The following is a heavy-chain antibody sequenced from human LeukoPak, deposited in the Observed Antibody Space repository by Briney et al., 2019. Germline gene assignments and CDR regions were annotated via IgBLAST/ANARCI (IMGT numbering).Heavy chain of an antibody. J-gene: IGHJ3*01. CDR2: IKQDGSEK. CDR1: RFTFIGYW. V-gene: IGHV3-7*04. CDR3: TRDYRRLEDAFDV. D-gene: IGHD6-19*01. Sequence: GGSLILSCAASRFTFIGYWMSWVRQAPGKGLEWVANIKQDGSEKYYVDSVKGRFTISRDNAERSLYLQMNSLRPEDTAVYYCTRDYRRLEDAFDVWGQGTMVTVSS.